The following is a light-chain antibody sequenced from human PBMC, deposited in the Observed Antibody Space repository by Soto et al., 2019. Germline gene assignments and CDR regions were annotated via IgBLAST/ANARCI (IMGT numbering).Light chain of an antibody. V-gene: IGKV1-5*01. J-gene: IGKJ1*01. CDR3: QQYNSYSLWT. CDR2: DAS. CDR1: QSISSW. Sequence: DIQMTQSPSTLSASVGDRVTITCRASQSISSWLAWYQQKLGKAPKLLIYDASSLESGVPSRFSGSGSGTEFTLTISSLQPDDFATYYCQQYNSYSLWTFGQGTKVDIK.